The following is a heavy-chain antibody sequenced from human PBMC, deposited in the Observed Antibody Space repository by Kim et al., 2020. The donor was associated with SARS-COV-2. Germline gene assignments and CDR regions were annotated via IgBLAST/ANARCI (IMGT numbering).Heavy chain of an antibody. V-gene: IGHV3-9*01. CDR1: GITFGDYA. J-gene: IGHJ1*01. CDR3: AKDIEGNDYGTFQH. CDR2: ISWNSGSI. Sequence: GGSLRLSCAASGITFGDYAMHWVRQAPGKGLEWVSGISWNSGSIGYADSVKGRFTISRDNAKNSLYLQMNSLRAEDTALYYCAKDIEGNDYGTFQHWGQGTLVTVSS. D-gene: IGHD4-17*01.